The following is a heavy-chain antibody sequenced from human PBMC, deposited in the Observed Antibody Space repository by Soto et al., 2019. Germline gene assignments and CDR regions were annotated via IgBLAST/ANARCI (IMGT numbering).Heavy chain of an antibody. CDR3: ARVRDSFGLDV. J-gene: IGHJ6*02. Sequence: QVQLQESGPGLVKSSETLSLTCTVSGGSITGVYYWNWIRQHPGKGLEWIGSIHYRGSTYYNPSLQSRITISLDRSNNQFSLNLSSVTAADTAVYYCARVRDSFGLDVWGQGTTVTVSS. D-gene: IGHD2-15*01. V-gene: IGHV4-31*03. CDR1: GGSITGVYY. CDR2: IHYRGST.